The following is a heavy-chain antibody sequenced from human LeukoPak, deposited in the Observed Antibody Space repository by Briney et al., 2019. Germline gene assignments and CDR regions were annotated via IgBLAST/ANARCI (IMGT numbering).Heavy chain of an antibody. CDR2: ISHSGST. CDR3: ARGPRKWVVRGKGGLYYYYGMDV. D-gene: IGHD3-10*01. V-gene: IGHV4-34*01. CDR1: GGSFSGYY. J-gene: IGHJ6*04. Sequence: SETLSLTCAVYGGSFSGYYWSWIRQPPGKGLEWIGEISHSGSTNYNPSLKSRVTISVDTSKNQFSLKLSSVTAADTAVYYCARGPRKWVVRGKGGLYYYYGMDVWGKGTTVTVSS.